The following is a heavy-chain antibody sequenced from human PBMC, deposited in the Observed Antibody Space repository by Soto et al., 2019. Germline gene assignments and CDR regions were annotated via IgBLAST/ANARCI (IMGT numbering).Heavy chain of an antibody. D-gene: IGHD2-2*01. CDR1: GGSFSGYY. CDR2: INHSGST. V-gene: IGHV4-34*01. J-gene: IGHJ4*02. Sequence: SETLSLTCAVYGGSFSGYYWSWIRQPPGKGLEWIGEINHSGSTNYNPSLKSRVTISVDTSKNQFSLKLSSVTAADTAVYYCAREGGGVVVPAARQPPADYWGQGTLVTVSS. CDR3: AREGGGVVVPAARQPPADY.